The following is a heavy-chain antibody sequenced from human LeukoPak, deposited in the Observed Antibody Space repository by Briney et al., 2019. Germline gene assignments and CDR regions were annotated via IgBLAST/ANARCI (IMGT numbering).Heavy chain of an antibody. V-gene: IGHV3-15*01. CDR2: IKSKTDGGTA. J-gene: IGHJ3*02. CDR1: GFTFSKDW. Sequence: GGSLRLSCVGSGFTFSKDWMSWVRQAPGKGLEWVGRIKSKTDGGTADYAAPVNGRFTISRDDSKNTLYLQMNSLKTEDTAVYYCTTYNDKDAFNIWGQGTMVTVPS. D-gene: IGHD3-10*01. CDR3: TTYNDKDAFNI.